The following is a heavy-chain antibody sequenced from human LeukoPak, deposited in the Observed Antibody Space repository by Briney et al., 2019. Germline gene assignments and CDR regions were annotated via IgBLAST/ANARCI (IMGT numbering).Heavy chain of an antibody. CDR2: IYYSGST. V-gene: IGHV4-39*07. D-gene: IGHD3-10*01. CDR1: GGSISSSSYY. Sequence: PSETLSLTCTVSGGSISSSSYYWGWIRQPRGKGLEWIGSIYYSGSTYYNPSLKSRVTISVDTSKNQFSLKLSSVTAADTAVYYCASPSRGRYYYGSGSYYKNWGQGTLVTVSS. CDR3: ASPSRGRYYYGSGSYYKN. J-gene: IGHJ4*02.